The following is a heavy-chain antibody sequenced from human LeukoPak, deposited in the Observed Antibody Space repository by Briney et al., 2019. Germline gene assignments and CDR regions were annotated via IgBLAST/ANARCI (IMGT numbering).Heavy chain of an antibody. J-gene: IGHJ6*03. CDR3: ARDPASYYHYYYMDV. CDR2: ISSSGSII. CDR1: GFTFSSYA. Sequence: GGSLRLSCAASGFTFSSYAMSWVRQAPGKGLEWVSAISSSGSIIYYADSVKGRFTISRDNAKNSLYLQMSSLRAEDTAVYYCARDPASYYHYYYMDVWGKGTTVTISS. D-gene: IGHD3-3*02. V-gene: IGHV3-21*01.